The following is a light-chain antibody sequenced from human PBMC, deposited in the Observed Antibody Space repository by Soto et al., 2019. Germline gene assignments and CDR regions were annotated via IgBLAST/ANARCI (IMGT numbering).Light chain of an antibody. Sequence: EIVLTQSPGTLSLSPGERATLSCRASQTVSSNYLAWYQQIPGQAPRLLIYAASTRATGIPDRFSGSGSGTDFTLSISRLEPEDFAVYYCQLYGTSPKPFGQGTKVDI. J-gene: IGKJ1*01. CDR2: AAS. V-gene: IGKV3-20*01. CDR1: QTVSSNY. CDR3: QLYGTSPKP.